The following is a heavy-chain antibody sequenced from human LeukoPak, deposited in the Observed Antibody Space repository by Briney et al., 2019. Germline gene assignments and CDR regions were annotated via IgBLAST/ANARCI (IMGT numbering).Heavy chain of an antibody. CDR3: AKRDDRGGNLVDL. CDR1: GGSIRSGSHY. J-gene: IGHJ4*02. CDR2: IYYSGST. D-gene: IGHD5-24*01. Sequence: TSETLSLTCTVSGGSIRSGSHYWAWIRQPPGKGLEWIGSIYYSGSTYYNPSLENRVTISIDTSKNHFSLKLSSLSAADTSVYYCAKRDDRGGNLVDLWGQGTLVTVSS. V-gene: IGHV4-39*02.